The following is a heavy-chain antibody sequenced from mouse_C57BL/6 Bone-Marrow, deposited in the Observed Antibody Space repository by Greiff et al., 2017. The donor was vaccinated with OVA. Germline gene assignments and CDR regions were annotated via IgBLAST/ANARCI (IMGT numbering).Heavy chain of an antibody. D-gene: IGHD1-1*01. J-gene: IGHJ2*01. CDR3: ARWGLYYYGSVYCDY. CDR2: IYPGDGDT. CDR1: GYAFSSSW. Sequence: QVQLQQSGAELVKPGASVKISCKASGYAFSSSWMNWVKQRPGKGLEWIGRIYPGDGDTNYNGKFKGKATLTADKSSSTAYMQLSSLTSEDSAVYFCARWGLYYYGSVYCDYWGQGTTLTVSS. V-gene: IGHV1-82*01.